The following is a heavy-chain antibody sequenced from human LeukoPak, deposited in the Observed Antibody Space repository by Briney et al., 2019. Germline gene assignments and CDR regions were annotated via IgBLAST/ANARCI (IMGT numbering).Heavy chain of an antibody. CDR2: ISYDGSNK. CDR1: GFTFSSYA. D-gene: IGHD1-26*01. CDR3: ARDHGAA. V-gene: IGHV3-30-3*01. J-gene: IGHJ5*02. Sequence: PGGSLRLSCAASGFTFSSYAMHWVRQAPGKGLEWVAVISYDGSNKYYADSVKGRFTISRDNSKNTLYLQMNSLRAEGTAVYYCARDHGAAWGQGTLVTVSS.